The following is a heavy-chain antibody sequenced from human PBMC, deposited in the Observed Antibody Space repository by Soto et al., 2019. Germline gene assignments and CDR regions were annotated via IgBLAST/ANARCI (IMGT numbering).Heavy chain of an antibody. Sequence: PLETHPLTSTVSGGTSSSYYWSWIRQPPGKGLEWIGYIYYSGSTNYNPSLKSRVTISVDTSKNQFSLKLSSVTAADTAVYYCARNLRYFDWLSPQSDWFDPWAREPSSPSP. J-gene: IGHJ5*02. CDR2: IYYSGST. D-gene: IGHD3-9*01. CDR3: ARNLRYFDWLSPQSDWFDP. CDR1: GGTSSSYY. V-gene: IGHV4-59*01.